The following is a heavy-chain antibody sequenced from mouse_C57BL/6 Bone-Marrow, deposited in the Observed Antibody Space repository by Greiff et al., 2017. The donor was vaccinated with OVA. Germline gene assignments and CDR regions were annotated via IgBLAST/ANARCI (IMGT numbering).Heavy chain of an antibody. Sequence: VQLQQPGAELVRPGSSVKLSCKASGYTFTSYWMHWVKQRPIQGLEWIGNIDPSDSDTHYNQKFKDKATLTVDKSSSTAYMQLSSLTSEDSAVYYCARGGVDYWGQGTTLTVSS. CDR1: GYTFTSYW. J-gene: IGHJ2*01. CDR2: IDPSDSDT. CDR3: ARGGVDY. V-gene: IGHV1-52*01.